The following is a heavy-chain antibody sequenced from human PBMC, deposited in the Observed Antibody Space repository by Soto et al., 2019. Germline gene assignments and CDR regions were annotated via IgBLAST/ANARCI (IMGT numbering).Heavy chain of an antibody. Sequence: GGSLRLSCTASGFTFGDYAMSWFRQAPGKGLEWVGFIRSKAYGGTTEYAASVKGRFTISRDDSKSIAYLQMNSLKTEDTAVYYCTREEAPGWFGELTYYFDYWGQGTLVTVSS. J-gene: IGHJ4*02. D-gene: IGHD3-10*01. CDR3: TREEAPGWFGELTYYFDY. V-gene: IGHV3-49*03. CDR2: IRSKAYGGTT. CDR1: GFTFGDYA.